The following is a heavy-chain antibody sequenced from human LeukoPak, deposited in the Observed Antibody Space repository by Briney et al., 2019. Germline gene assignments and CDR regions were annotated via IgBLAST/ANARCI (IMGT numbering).Heavy chain of an antibody. J-gene: IGHJ5*02. CDR2: INPNSGGT. D-gene: IGHD3-9*01. CDR1: GYTFTGYY. Sequence: GASVKVSCKASGYTFTGYYMHWVRQAPGQGLEWMGWINPNSGGTNYAQKFQGRVTMTRDTSISTAYMDLSRLSSDDTAVYYCARDSGESVTGYSFIQFSSLGWFDPWGQGTLVTVSS. V-gene: IGHV1-2*02. CDR3: ARDSGESVTGYSFIQFSSLGWFDP.